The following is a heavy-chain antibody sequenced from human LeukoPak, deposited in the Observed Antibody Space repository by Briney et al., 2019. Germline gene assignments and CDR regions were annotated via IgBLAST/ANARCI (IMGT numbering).Heavy chain of an antibody. D-gene: IGHD6-13*01. V-gene: IGHV3-15*01. Sequence: GGSLRLSCAASGFTFSSYWMSWVRQAPGKGLEWVGRIKSKTDGGTTDYAAPVKGRFTISRDDSKNTLYLQMNSLKTEDTAVYYCTTDLYSSSWYWLVMGYWGQGTLVTVSS. CDR3: TTDLYSSSWYWLVMGY. CDR1: GFTFSSYW. J-gene: IGHJ4*02. CDR2: IKSKTDGGTT.